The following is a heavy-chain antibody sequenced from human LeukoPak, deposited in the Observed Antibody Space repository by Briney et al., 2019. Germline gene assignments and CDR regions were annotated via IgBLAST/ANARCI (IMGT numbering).Heavy chain of an antibody. D-gene: IGHD6-19*01. CDR3: AKDRPIAVAGDEAY. J-gene: IGHJ4*02. CDR1: GFTFSSYT. Sequence: GGSLRLSCAASGFTFSSYTMNWVRQAPGKGLEWVSAISGSGGSTYYADSVKGRFTISRDNSKNTLYLQMNSLRAEDTAVYYCAKDRPIAVAGDEAYWGQGTLVTVSS. CDR2: ISGSGGST. V-gene: IGHV3-23*01.